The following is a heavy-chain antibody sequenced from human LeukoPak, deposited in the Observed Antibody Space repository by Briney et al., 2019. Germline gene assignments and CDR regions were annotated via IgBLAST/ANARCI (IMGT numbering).Heavy chain of an antibody. D-gene: IGHD6-19*01. V-gene: IGHV3-21*04. J-gene: IGHJ4*02. CDR2: ISSSSSYI. CDR1: GFTFSSYS. Sequence: GGSLRLSCAASGFTFSSYSMNWVRQAPGKGLEWVSSISSSSSYIYYADSVKGRFTISRDNSKNTLYLQMNSLRAEDTAVYYCASRGSGWPTDYWGQGTLVTVSS. CDR3: ASRGSGWPTDY.